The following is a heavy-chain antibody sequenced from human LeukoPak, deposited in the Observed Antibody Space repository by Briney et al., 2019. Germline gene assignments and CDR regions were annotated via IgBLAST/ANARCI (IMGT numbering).Heavy chain of an antibody. J-gene: IGHJ4*02. CDR1: GFTFSSYA. CDR3: ASRAWVCSGGSCFDY. Sequence: GGSLRLSCAASGFTFSSYAMSWVRQAPGKGLEWVSAISGSGGSTYYADSVKGRFTFSRDNSKNTLYLQMNSLRAEDTAVYYCASRAWVCSGGSCFDYWGQGTLVTVSS. CDR2: ISGSGGST. D-gene: IGHD2-15*01. V-gene: IGHV3-23*01.